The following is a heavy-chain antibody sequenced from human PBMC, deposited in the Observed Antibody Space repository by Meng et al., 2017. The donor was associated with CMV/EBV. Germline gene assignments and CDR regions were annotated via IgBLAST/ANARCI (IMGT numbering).Heavy chain of an antibody. CDR2: IFSNDEK. V-gene: IGHV2-26*01. Sequence: SGPTLVKPTETLTLTCTVSGFSLSNARMGVSWIRQPPGKALEWLAHIFSNDEKSYSTSLKSRLTISKDTSKSQVVLTMTNMDPVDTATYYCAQIPTYCSSTSCYRDAFDIWGQGTMVTVSS. CDR1: GFSLSNARMG. D-gene: IGHD2-2*01. CDR3: AQIPTYCSSTSCYRDAFDI. J-gene: IGHJ3*02.